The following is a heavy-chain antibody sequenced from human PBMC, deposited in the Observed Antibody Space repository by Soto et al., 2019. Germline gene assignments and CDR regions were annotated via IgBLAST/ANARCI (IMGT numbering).Heavy chain of an antibody. V-gene: IGHV1-69*13. Sequence: SVKVSCKASGVTFSSYAISWVRQAPGQGLEWMGGIIPIFGTANYAQKFQGRVTITADESTSTAYMELSSLRSEDTAVYYCARRGVRDYVWGSYRYHWFDPWGQGTLVTVSS. D-gene: IGHD3-16*02. J-gene: IGHJ5*02. CDR1: GVTFSSYA. CDR3: ARRGVRDYVWGSYRYHWFDP. CDR2: IIPIFGTA.